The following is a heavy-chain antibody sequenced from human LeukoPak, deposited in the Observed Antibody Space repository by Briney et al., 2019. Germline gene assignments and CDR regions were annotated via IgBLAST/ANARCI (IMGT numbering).Heavy chain of an antibody. CDR3: ASCRVTNYYYGMDV. V-gene: IGHV1-8*01. Sequence: GSVKVSCKASGYTFTSYDINWVRQAAGQGLEWMGWMNPNSGNTGYAQKFQGRVTMTRNTSISTAYMELSSLRSEDTAVYYCASCRVTNYYYGMDVWGQGTTVTVSS. CDR1: GYTFTSYD. CDR2: MNPNSGNT. D-gene: IGHD4-11*01. J-gene: IGHJ6*02.